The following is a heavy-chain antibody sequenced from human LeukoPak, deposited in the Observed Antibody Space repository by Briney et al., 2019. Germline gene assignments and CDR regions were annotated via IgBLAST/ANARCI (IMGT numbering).Heavy chain of an antibody. Sequence: GGSLRLSCAASGFTFSTYALHWVRQAPGKGLEWVAVISYDGSSEFFADSVKGRFTISGDSSKNTVYLQMNSLRPEDTAVYYCARGGHTGYDNFDYWGQGTLVTVSS. J-gene: IGHJ4*02. V-gene: IGHV3-30-3*01. CDR1: GFTFSTYA. CDR3: ARGGHTGYDNFDY. CDR2: ISYDGSSE. D-gene: IGHD5-12*01.